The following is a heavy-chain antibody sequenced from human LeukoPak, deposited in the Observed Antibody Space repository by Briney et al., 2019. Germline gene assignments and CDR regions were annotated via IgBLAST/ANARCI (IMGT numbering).Heavy chain of an antibody. Sequence: GGSLRLSCAASGFTFSSYAMSWVRQAPGKGLEWVSAISGSGGSTYYADSVKGRFTISRDNSKNTLYLQMNSLRAEDTAVYYCARGPRYGDSSGYIVPFDYWGQGTLVTVSS. CDR3: ARGPRYGDSSGYIVPFDY. CDR2: ISGSGGST. CDR1: GFTFSSYA. D-gene: IGHD3-22*01. J-gene: IGHJ4*02. V-gene: IGHV3-23*01.